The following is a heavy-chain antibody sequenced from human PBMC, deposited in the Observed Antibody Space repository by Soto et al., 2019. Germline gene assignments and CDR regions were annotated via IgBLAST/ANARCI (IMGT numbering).Heavy chain of an antibody. D-gene: IGHD5-12*01. J-gene: IGHJ4*02. CDR2: IDPKSGGT. V-gene: IGHV1-2*02. CDR3: ARVSVDVPE. Sequence: QLVQSGAEVKKPGASVRVSCKTSGPTFIAYYIHWVRQAPGQGLEWMGWIDPKSGGTTYEQKFLGSVTMTSDTPINTAYMDLNRLTSDDTAVYYCARVSVDVPEWGQGTLITVSS. CDR1: GPTFIAYY.